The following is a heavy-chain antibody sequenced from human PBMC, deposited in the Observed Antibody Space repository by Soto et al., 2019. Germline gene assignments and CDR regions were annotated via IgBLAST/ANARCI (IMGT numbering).Heavy chain of an antibody. D-gene: IGHD1-26*01. CDR1: GFTFSSNE. Sequence: PGGSLRLSCAAAGFTFSSNEMNWVRQAPGKGLEWVSYISSSSSPIYYADSVRGRFTISRDNAKNSLYLQMNSLRAEDTSVYYCARDLGGSHGMDVWGQGTTVTVSS. CDR3: ARDLGGSHGMDV. V-gene: IGHV3-48*03. J-gene: IGHJ6*02. CDR2: ISSSSSPI.